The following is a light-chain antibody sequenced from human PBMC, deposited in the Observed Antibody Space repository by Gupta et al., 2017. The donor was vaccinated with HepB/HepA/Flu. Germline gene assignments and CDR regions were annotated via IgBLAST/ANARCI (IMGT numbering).Light chain of an antibody. V-gene: IGKV4-1*01. CDR2: WAS. Sequence: IVXTXAXDSXXMYLXXRATIXCKSSQTVLSDSNNRNSFGWFQQILGQPPKLLIYWASTRASGVPDRFSGSVSGTDFPLTITSLHAEDVAVYSCQQFSSSPPMSTFGQGTKLEIK. CDR3: QQFSSSPPMST. CDR1: QTVLSDSNNRNS. J-gene: IGKJ2*01.